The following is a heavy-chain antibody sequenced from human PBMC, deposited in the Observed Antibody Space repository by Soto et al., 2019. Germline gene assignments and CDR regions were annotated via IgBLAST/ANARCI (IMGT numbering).Heavy chain of an antibody. CDR2: IYYSGST. CDR3: ASGEGLYLEWLLHHNWFDP. V-gene: IGHV4-39*01. J-gene: IGHJ5*02. CDR1: AGSISSNSYY. D-gene: IGHD3-3*01. Sequence: LSLSCTISAGSISSNSYYWGSFRQPPGKGLEWIGGIYYSGSTYYNPSPKSRVPISVDTAKNQFSLKLSAVTAAYTAVYYCASGEGLYLEWLLHHNWFDPWGQGTMVTVSS.